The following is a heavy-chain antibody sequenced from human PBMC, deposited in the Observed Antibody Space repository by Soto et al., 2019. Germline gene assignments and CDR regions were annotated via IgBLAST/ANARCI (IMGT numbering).Heavy chain of an antibody. CDR1: GGSISSYY. D-gene: IGHD3-10*01. CDR3: ARAPMGPSYYYYGMDV. V-gene: IGHV4-59*01. J-gene: IGHJ6*02. CDR2: IYYSGST. Sequence: QVQLQESGPGLVKPPETLSLTCTVSGGSISSYYWSWIRQPPGKGLEWIGYIYYSGSTIHNPSLKSRVTISVDTSKSQFSLRLTSVTAADTAVYYCARAPMGPSYYYYGMDVWGQGTTVTVSS.